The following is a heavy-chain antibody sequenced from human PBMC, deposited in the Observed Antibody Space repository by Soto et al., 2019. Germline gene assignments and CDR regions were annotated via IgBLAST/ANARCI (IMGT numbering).Heavy chain of an antibody. J-gene: IGHJ4*02. V-gene: IGHV3-30*03. CDR3: ARGLPADC. D-gene: IGHD5-12*01. CDR1: GCIFSKYG. CDR2: ILHDGSNK. Sequence: QVQLVESGGGVVQPGKSLRLSCAASGCIFSKYGMHSVHQARGKGLGWVAIILHDGSNKYYADSVKGRFVISRENSKNTLYLQMNSLRAEDTAVYYCARGLPADCWGQGSLVTVSS.